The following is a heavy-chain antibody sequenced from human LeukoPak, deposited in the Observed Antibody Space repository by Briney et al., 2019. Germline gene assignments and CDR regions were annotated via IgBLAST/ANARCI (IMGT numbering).Heavy chain of an antibody. CDR3: ARGSRSYSLKGPFDY. CDR2: IIPIFGTA. CDR1: GGTFSSYA. D-gene: IGHD3-10*01. J-gene: IGHJ4*02. V-gene: IGHV1-69*05. Sequence: SVKVSCKASGGTFSSYAISWVRQAPGQGLEWMGGIIPIFGTANYAQKFQGRVTITTDTSTSTAYMELRSLRSDDTAVYYCARGSRSYSLKGPFDYWGQGTLVTVSS.